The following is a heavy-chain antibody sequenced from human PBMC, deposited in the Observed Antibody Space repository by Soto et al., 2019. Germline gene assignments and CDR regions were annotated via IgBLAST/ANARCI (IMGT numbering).Heavy chain of an antibody. D-gene: IGHD2-2*01. CDR1: GDSISNSRFH. CDR2: IYHTGNA. V-gene: IGHV4-39*01. J-gene: IGHJ4*02. Sequence: SETLSLTCSVSGDSISNSRFHWAWIRQPPGEGLEWIGSIYHTGNAYYNPSLKSRVTISVDTSKDQFSLKLTSVTAADAAVYFCARVPDYWGQGTLVTVSS. CDR3: ARVPDY.